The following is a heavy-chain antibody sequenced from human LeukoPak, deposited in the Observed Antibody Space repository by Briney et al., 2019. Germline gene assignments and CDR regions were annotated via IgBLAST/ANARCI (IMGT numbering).Heavy chain of an antibody. D-gene: IGHD6-19*01. Sequence: GGSLRLSCAASGFTFSSYAMSWVRQAPGKGLEWVSSISSSSSYIYYADSVKGRFTISRDNAKNSLYLQMNSLRAEDTAVYYCARDLAVAGYWGQGTLVTVSS. J-gene: IGHJ4*02. CDR1: GFTFSSYA. CDR3: ARDLAVAGY. CDR2: ISSSSSYI. V-gene: IGHV3-21*01.